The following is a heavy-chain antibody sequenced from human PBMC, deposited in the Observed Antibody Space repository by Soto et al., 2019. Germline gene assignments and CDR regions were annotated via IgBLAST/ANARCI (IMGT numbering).Heavy chain of an antibody. D-gene: IGHD3-3*01. CDR2: IDHSGYT. CDR3: ARVRDWFDP. CDR1: GGSFSGYY. Sequence: SETLSLTCAVYGGSFSGYYWNWIRQPPGKGLEWIGEIDHSGYTNHNPSLKSRVTISVDTSKNQFSLRLTSVTAADTAVYYCARVRDWFDPWGQGTLVTVSS. V-gene: IGHV4-34*01. J-gene: IGHJ5*02.